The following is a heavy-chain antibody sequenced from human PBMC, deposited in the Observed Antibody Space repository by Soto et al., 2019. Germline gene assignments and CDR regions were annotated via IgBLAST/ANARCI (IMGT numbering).Heavy chain of an antibody. V-gene: IGHV4-30-4*01. Sequence: SSETLSLHCIVSGGSISSGADYWSWLRQPPGKGQVWIGNIYYSGNPYYNPSLKSRVTLSVDTSQHNFSLMLSSVTAAARALDFGAREWSGYSYSPGDVYWGQGTLVTVSS. CDR2: IYYSGNP. CDR3: AREWSGYSYSPGDVY. CDR1: GGSISSGADY. J-gene: IGHJ4*02. D-gene: IGHD5-18*01.